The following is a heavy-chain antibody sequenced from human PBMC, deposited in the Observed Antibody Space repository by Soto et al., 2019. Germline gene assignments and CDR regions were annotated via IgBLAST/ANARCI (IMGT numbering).Heavy chain of an antibody. Sequence: QVQLVQSGGEMKKSGASVKVSCKASGYNFTNFGINWLRKAPGQGLEWVGWISPYSGNTNYAQKFRGRVTMTTDATTAYMELRSLRSDDAAVHYCAKLATYSTISPFDIWGQGTMVTVSS. V-gene: IGHV1-18*01. CDR1: GYNFTNFG. J-gene: IGHJ3*02. CDR2: ISPYSGNT. D-gene: IGHD1-26*01. CDR3: AKLATYSTISPFDI.